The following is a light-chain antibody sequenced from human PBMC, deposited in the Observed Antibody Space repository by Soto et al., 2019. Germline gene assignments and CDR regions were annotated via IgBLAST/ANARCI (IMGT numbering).Light chain of an antibody. J-gene: IGKJ5*01. CDR1: QSVSSSY. CDR3: QQYNNWPPIT. V-gene: IGKV3D-15*01. CDR2: DVS. Sequence: EIVLTQSPGTLSLSPGERATLSCRASQSVSSSYLAWYQQKPGQAPRLLIYDVSNRATGIPARFSGSGSGTEFTLSISSLQSEDSAVYYCQQYNNWPPITFGQGTRLEIK.